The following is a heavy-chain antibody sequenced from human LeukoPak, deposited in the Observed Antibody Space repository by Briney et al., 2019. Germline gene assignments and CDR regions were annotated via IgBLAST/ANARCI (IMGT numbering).Heavy chain of an antibody. V-gene: IGHV3-53*01. Sequence: PGGSLRLSCAVSGFSVSSNYMSWVRQAPGKGLEWVSVIYSGGSTYYADSVKGRFTISRDISKNTLYLQMNSLRAEDTAVYCCARDLYSGSYQFDYWGQGTLVTVSS. CDR1: GFSVSSNY. J-gene: IGHJ4*02. D-gene: IGHD1-26*01. CDR3: ARDLYSGSYQFDY. CDR2: IYSGGST.